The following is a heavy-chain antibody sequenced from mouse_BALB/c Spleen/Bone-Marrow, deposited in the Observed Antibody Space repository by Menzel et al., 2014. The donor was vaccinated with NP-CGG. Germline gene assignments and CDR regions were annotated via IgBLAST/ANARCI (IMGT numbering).Heavy chain of an antibody. D-gene: IGHD1-1*01. CDR1: GYAFSSYW. CDR2: IYPGDGDT. V-gene: IGHV1-80*01. CDR3: ARRGYYGSSYYFDY. Sequence: QVQLQQSGAELVRPGSSVKISCKASGYAFSSYWMNWVKQRPGQGLEWIGQIYPGDGDTNYNGKFKGKATLTADKSSSTAYMQLSSLTSEDPAVYFCARRGYYGSSYYFDYWGQGTTLTVSS. J-gene: IGHJ2*01.